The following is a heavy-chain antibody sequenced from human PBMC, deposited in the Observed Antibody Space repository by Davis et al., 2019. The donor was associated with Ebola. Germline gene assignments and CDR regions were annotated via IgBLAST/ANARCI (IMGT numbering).Heavy chain of an antibody. V-gene: IGHV3-30-3*01. CDR2: ISYNGDKT. Sequence: GGSLRLSCTASRFLFSNSVMHWIRQTPGKGLEWVAAISYNGDKTYYVDSVRGRFTISRDNSANTVYLQMHSLGPEDTAVYYCTRSLWKWDLGWPRNYFDYWGLGTQVIVSS. CDR1: RFLFSNSV. CDR3: TRSLWKWDLGWPRNYFDY. D-gene: IGHD1-26*01. J-gene: IGHJ4*02.